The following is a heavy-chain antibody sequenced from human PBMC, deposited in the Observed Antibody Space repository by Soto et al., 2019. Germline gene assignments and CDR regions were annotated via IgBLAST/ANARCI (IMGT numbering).Heavy chain of an antibody. CDR1: GFTFSSYG. Sequence: QVQLVESGGGVVQPGRSLRLSCAASGFTFSSYGMHWVRQAPGKGLEWVAVIWYDGSNKYYADSVKGRFTISRDNSKNTLYLQMNSLRAEDTAVYYCARGLTGELPPYYYYGMDVWGQGTTVTVSS. CDR2: IWYDGSNK. V-gene: IGHV3-33*01. CDR3: ARGLTGELPPYYYYGMDV. J-gene: IGHJ6*02. D-gene: IGHD1-26*01.